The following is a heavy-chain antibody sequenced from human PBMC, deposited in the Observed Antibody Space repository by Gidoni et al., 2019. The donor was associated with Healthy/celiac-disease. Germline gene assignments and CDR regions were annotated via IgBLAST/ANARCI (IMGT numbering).Heavy chain of an antibody. V-gene: IGHV1-69*01. CDR1: GGTFRSSA. CDR2: IIPLFGTA. J-gene: IGHJ6*02. D-gene: IGHD3-10*01. Sequence: QVQLVQSGAEVKKPGASVKVSCKASGGTFRSSALRWVRQAPGQGLAWMGGIIPLFGTANYAQKFQGRVTITADESTRTAYMELSSLRSEDTVVYYCARPYYYGSGSDYYYYYGMDVWGQGTTVTVSS. CDR3: ARPYYYGSGSDYYYYYGMDV.